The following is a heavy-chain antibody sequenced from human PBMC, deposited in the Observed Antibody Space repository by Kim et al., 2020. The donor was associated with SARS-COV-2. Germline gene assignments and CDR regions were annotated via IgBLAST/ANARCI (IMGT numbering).Heavy chain of an antibody. CDR3: ARDPNYYDSSEADY. CDR2: ISSSSSYI. CDR1: GFTFSSYS. Sequence: GGSLRLSCAASGFTFSSYSMNWVRQAPGKGLEWVSSISSSSSYIYYADSVKGRFTISRDNAKNSLYLQMNSLRAEDTAVYYCARDPNYYDSSEADYWGQGTLVTVSS. J-gene: IGHJ4*02. V-gene: IGHV3-21*01. D-gene: IGHD3-22*01.